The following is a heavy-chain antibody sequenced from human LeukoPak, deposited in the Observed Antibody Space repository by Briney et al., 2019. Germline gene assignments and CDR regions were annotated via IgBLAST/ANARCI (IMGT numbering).Heavy chain of an antibody. CDR2: ITVNGGGI. D-gene: IGHD4-17*01. J-gene: IGHJ3*01. CDR1: GFTFGDYS. Sequence: QVGGSLRLTCVASGFTFGDYSVSWVRQAPEKGLEWVSSITVNGGGISYADSVKGRFTISRDNSKNTLYLQMNSLRAEDTAVYYCAKDPNGDYVGAFDGWDQGTRVTVSS. CDR3: AKDPNGDYVGAFDG. V-gene: IGHV3-23*01.